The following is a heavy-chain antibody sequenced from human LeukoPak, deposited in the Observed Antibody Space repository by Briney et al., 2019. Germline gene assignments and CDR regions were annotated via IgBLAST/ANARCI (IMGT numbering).Heavy chain of an antibody. Sequence: PSETLSLTCTVSGGSISSGNYYWSWIRQHPGKGLEWIAYIYYSGSTYYNPSLKSRVTISVDTSKNQFSLKLSSVTAADTAVYYCATGTPCSDNSCYSEPNWFDPWGQGTLVTVSS. V-gene: IGHV4-31*03. CDR3: ATGTPCSDNSCYSEPNWFDP. D-gene: IGHD2-15*01. J-gene: IGHJ5*02. CDR1: GGSISSGNYY. CDR2: IYYSGST.